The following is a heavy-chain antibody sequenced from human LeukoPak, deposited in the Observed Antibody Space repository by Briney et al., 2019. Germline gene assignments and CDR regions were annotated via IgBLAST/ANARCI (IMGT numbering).Heavy chain of an antibody. CDR1: GYSISSGYY. D-gene: IGHD4-23*01. V-gene: IGHV4-38-2*02. J-gene: IGHJ3*02. Sequence: SETLSLTCTVSGYSISSGYYWDWIRQPPGKGLEWIGTLSHSGSSYYNPSLKSRVTISVDTSKNQFSLNLSSVTAADTAVYYCARRLGLRWDLQAFDIWGQGTMVTVSS. CDR2: LSHSGSS. CDR3: ARRLGLRWDLQAFDI.